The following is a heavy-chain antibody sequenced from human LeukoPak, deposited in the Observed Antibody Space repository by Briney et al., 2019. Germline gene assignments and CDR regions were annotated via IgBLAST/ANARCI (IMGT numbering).Heavy chain of an antibody. CDR3: ARDSGTTGEVKFDP. J-gene: IGHJ5*02. CDR1: GGSISSYY. D-gene: IGHD3-10*01. V-gene: IGHV4-59*12. CDR2: IYYSGST. Sequence: SETLSLTCTVSGGSISSYYWSWIRQPPGKGLEWIGYIYYSGSTNYNPSLKSRVTISVDTSKNHLSLSLNSVTAADTAVYYCARDSGTTGEVKFDPWGQGTLVTVSS.